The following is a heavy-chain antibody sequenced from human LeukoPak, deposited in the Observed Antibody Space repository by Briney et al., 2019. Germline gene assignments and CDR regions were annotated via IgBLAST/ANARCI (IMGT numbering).Heavy chain of an antibody. V-gene: IGHV3-21*01. CDR3: ARVPQPGPAASSVSY. Sequence: GGSLKLSCAASGFTFSSYSMNWVSQAPGKGLEWVSSISSSSSYIYYADSVKGRFTISRDNAKNSLYLQMNSLRAEDTAVYYCARVPQPGPAASSVSYWGQGTLVTVSS. CDR2: ISSSSSYI. D-gene: IGHD2-2*01. J-gene: IGHJ4*02. CDR1: GFTFSSYS.